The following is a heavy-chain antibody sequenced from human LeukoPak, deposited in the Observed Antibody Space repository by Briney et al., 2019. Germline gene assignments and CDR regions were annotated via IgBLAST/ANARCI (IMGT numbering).Heavy chain of an antibody. D-gene: IGHD4-11*01. CDR1: GFIFSNYG. Sequence: GGSLRLSCAASGFIFSNYGMHWVRQAPGKGLEWVAFIRYDGSNKYYADSVKGRFTISRDNSKNTLYLQMNSLRAEDTAVYYCAKWDYSNYGGDLWGQGTLVTVSS. CDR3: AKWDYSNYGGDL. V-gene: IGHV3-30*02. J-gene: IGHJ5*02. CDR2: IRYDGSNK.